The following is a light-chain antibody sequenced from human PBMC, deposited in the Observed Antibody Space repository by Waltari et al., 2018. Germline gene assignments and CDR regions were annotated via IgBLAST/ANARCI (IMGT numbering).Light chain of an antibody. CDR3: QAYDSSLSGSV. CDR2: GNK. V-gene: IGLV1-40*01. J-gene: IGLJ3*02. CDR1: SSNIGAGND. Sequence: QSVLTQPPSVSGAPGQRVTISCTGSSSNIGAGNDVHWYQRLPGTAPKLLIYGNKKRPSGLPARFSGTKSGTSASLAVTRLQAEDEADYYCQAYDSSLSGSVFGGGTKLTV.